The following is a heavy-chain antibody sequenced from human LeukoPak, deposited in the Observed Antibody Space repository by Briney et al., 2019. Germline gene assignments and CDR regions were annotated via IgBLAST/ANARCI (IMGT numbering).Heavy chain of an antibody. J-gene: IGHJ5*02. CDR3: ARDVGITVADSFDP. D-gene: IGHD6-13*01. CDR2: IHIYRGNT. CDR1: GYTFTSYD. Sequence: ASVKVSCKASGYTFTSYDINWVRQAPRQGLEWMGWIHIYRGNTNYAQKFQGRVTMTTDTSTSTVYMEVRGLRSDDTAMYYCARDVGITVADSFDPWGQGTLVTVSS. V-gene: IGHV1-18*01.